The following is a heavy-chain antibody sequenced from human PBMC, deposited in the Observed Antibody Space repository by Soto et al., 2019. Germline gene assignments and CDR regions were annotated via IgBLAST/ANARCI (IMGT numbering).Heavy chain of an antibody. Sequence: ASVKVSCKGFGYSFMKYGINWVRQAPGQGLEWVGWISPYSGYTHSAQKFHGRLTLTTDTAASTACMGLRILRSADTALYYCAREASVLIPAAQPSRFDSWGQGTLVTVSS. D-gene: IGHD2-2*01. CDR3: AREASVLIPAAQPSRFDS. V-gene: IGHV1-18*01. CDR2: ISPYSGYT. CDR1: GYSFMKYG. J-gene: IGHJ4*02.